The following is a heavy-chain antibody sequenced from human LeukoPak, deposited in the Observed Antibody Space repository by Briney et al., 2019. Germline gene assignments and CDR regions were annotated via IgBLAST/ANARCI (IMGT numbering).Heavy chain of an antibody. J-gene: IGHJ6*02. CDR3: AKGALDSSGLYYNYYGMDV. D-gene: IGHD3-22*01. V-gene: IGHV3-23*01. CDR2: ISSSGAST. Sequence: GGSLRLSCAASGFTFSTYAMSWVRQAPGKGLEWVSAISSSGASTYYADSVKGRFTISRDNSKNTLFLHMNSLRAEDTAVYYCAKGALDSSGLYYNYYGMDVWGQGTTVTVSS. CDR1: GFTFSTYA.